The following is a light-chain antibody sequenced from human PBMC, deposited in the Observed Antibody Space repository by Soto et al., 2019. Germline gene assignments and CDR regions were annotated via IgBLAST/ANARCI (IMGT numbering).Light chain of an antibody. CDR2: DAS. J-gene: IGKJ1*01. CDR3: QQYTNWHWT. CDR1: HSVDGN. V-gene: IGKV3-15*01. Sequence: EIVMTQSPATLSVSPGERATLSCRASHSVDGNLAWYQQKPGQAPRLLIYDASTRATGIPARFSGSGSGTEFTVTISSVQSEDFAVYYCQQYTNWHWTFGQGTKVEIK.